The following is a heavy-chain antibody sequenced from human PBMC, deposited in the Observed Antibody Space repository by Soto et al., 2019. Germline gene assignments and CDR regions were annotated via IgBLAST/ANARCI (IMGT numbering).Heavy chain of an antibody. Sequence: SATLSLTCTVSGGSVSSSSCYWGWIRQPQGKGLEWIGSIYYSGSTYYNPSLKSRVTISLDTSKNQFSLKLSSVTAADTAVYYCARGSSIAGLYYGMDVWGQGTTVTFSS. CDR3: ARGSSIAGLYYGMDV. V-gene: IGHV4-39*07. CDR2: IYYSGST. J-gene: IGHJ6*02. CDR1: GGSVSSSSCY. D-gene: IGHD6-6*01.